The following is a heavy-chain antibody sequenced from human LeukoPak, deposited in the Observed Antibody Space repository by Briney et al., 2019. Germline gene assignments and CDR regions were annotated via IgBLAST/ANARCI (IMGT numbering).Heavy chain of an antibody. J-gene: IGHJ5*02. V-gene: IGHV1-8*01. Sequence: ASVKVSCKASGYSFTSYDINWVRQATGQGLEWMGWMNPNSGNAGYAQKFQGRVTMTRNTSISTAYMELSNLRPEDTAVYYCARDGSGTYWAYYNWFDPWGQGTLVTVSS. CDR3: ARDGSGTYWAYYNWFDP. CDR1: GYSFTSYD. D-gene: IGHD3-10*01. CDR2: MNPNSGNA.